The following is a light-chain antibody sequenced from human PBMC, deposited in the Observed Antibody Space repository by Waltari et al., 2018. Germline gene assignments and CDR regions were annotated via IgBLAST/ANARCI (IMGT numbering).Light chain of an antibody. V-gene: IGLV2-23*01. CDR2: EAM. CDR3: CAYAGNSVYV. J-gene: IGLJ1*01. CDR1: SRDIGSFDL. Sequence: HSALTQPASVTGSPGQSVTISCTGTSRDIGSFDLVSWFQQHPGKAPKLIIHEAMKRPSGVSRRYSGSKSGVTASLTISGLRADDEADYYCCAYAGNSVYVFGTGTKVTVL.